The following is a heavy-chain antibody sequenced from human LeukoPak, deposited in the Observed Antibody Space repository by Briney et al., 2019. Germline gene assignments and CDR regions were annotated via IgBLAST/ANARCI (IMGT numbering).Heavy chain of an antibody. CDR3: ATTPPSYYDYVWGSYRYGYFDY. CDR2: MNPNSGNT. J-gene: IGHJ4*02. V-gene: IGHV1-8*01. D-gene: IGHD3-16*02. Sequence: ASVKVSCKASGYTFTSYDINWVRQATGQGLEWMGWMNPNSGNTGYAQKFQGGVTMTRNTSISAAYMELSSLRSEDTAVYYCATTPPSYYDYVWGSYRYGYFDYWGQGTLVTVSS. CDR1: GYTFTSYD.